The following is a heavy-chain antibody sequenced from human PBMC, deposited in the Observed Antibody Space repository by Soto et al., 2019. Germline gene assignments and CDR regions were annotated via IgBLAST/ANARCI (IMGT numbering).Heavy chain of an antibody. V-gene: IGHV1-2*04. Sequence: GVSVKVSCKASGYTFTGYYMHWVRQAPGQGLEWMGWINPNSGGTNYAQKFQGWVTMTRDTSISTAYMELSRLRSDDTAVYYCARVSDYYGSGSPNDAFDIWGQGTMVTVSS. CDR2: INPNSGGT. D-gene: IGHD3-10*01. CDR3: ARVSDYYGSGSPNDAFDI. J-gene: IGHJ3*02. CDR1: GYTFTGYY.